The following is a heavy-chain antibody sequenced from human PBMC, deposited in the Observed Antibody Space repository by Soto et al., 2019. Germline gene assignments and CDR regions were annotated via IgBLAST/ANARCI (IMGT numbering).Heavy chain of an antibody. J-gene: IGHJ4*02. CDR2: ISCYGSNQ. V-gene: IGHV3-30*18. CDR3: AKDQASAQRSFHX. D-gene: IGHD2-2*01. CDR1: LFTFNIYG. Sequence: SLRLSCASSLFTFNIYGMHLVRQAPDKGLEWVALISCYGSNQYYADCVKCRFTISGDKSNNTLFLQMNSMRAEDTAVYYGAKDQASAQRSFHXWGQVTLVTVSX.